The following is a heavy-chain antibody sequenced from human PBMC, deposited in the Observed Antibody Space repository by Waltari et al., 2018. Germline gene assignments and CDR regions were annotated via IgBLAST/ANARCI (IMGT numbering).Heavy chain of an antibody. J-gene: IGHJ4*02. CDR2: IYYSGST. Sequence: QLQLQESGPGLVKPSETLSLTCTVSGGSISSSSYYWGWIRQPPGKGLEWIGSIYYSGSTYYNPSLKSRVTISVDTSKNQFSRKLSSVTAADTAVYYCARLGGYCGGDCYIDYWGQGTLVTVSS. CDR1: GGSISSSSYY. CDR3: ARLGGYCGGDCYIDY. D-gene: IGHD2-21*01. V-gene: IGHV4-39*01.